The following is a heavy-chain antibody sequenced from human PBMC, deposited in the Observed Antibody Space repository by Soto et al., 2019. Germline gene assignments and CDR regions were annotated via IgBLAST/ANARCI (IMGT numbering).Heavy chain of an antibody. CDR3: ATLTGAPGDWFDP. D-gene: IGHD3-9*01. CDR2: FDPEDGET. J-gene: IGHJ5*02. Sequence: ASLKVSCKVSGYTLTELSMHWVRQAPGKGLEWMGGFDPEDGETIYAQKFQGRVTMTEDTSTDTAYMELSSLRSEDTAVYYCATLTGAPGDWFDPWGQGTLVTVSS. CDR1: GYTLTELS. V-gene: IGHV1-24*01.